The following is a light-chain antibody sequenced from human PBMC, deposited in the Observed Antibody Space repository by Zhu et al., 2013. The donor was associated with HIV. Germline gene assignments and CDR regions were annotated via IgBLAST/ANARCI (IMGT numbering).Light chain of an antibody. CDR2: GAS. CDR1: QRISTF. J-gene: IGKJ1*01. Sequence: DIQLTQSPSFLSASVGDRVTITCRASQRISTFLAWYQQKPGKAPQLLIYGASTLEGGVPSRFSGSGSGTEFTLTISSLQPDDFATYYCQQYNSYSPTFGQGTKVEVK. CDR3: QQYNSYSPT. V-gene: IGKV1-9*01.